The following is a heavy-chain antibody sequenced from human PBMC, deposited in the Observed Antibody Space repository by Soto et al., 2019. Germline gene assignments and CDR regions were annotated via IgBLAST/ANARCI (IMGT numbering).Heavy chain of an antibody. V-gene: IGHV3-21*01. D-gene: IGHD6-19*01. J-gene: IGHJ4*02. CDR1: GFTFSSYS. CDR3: ARDRAGIAVAGLFDY. CDR2: ISSSSSYI. Sequence: PGGSVRLSCAASGFTFSSYSMNWVRQAPGKGLEWVSSISSSSSYIYYADSVKGRFTISRDNAKNSLYLQMNSLRAEDTAVYYCARDRAGIAVAGLFDYWGQGTLVTVSS.